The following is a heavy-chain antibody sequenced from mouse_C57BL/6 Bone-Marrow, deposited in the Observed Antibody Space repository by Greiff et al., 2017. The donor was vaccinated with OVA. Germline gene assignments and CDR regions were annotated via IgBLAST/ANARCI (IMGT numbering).Heavy chain of an antibody. CDR3: ARGDLPWFAN. J-gene: IGHJ3*01. CDR2: ISAGGSYT. V-gene: IGHV5-4*03. D-gene: IGHD2-1*01. CDR1: GFTFSSYA. Sequence: EVKLQESGGGLVKPGGSLKLSCAASGFTFSSYAMSWVRQTPEQRLEWVATISAGGSYTYYPDNVKGRFTISRDNTKNNLYLQMSHLKSEDTAMYYCARGDLPWFANGCQGTRVTVSA.